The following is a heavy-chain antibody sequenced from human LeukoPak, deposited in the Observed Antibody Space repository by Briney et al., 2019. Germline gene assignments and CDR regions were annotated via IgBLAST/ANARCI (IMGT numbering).Heavy chain of an antibody. V-gene: IGHV1-2*06. CDR3: ARDQEGIYLMVYAGGPGFDP. CDR1: GYTFTCYY. J-gene: IGHJ5*02. Sequence: ASVKVSCKASGYTFTCYYMHWVRQAPGQGLEWMGRINPNSGGTNYAQKFQGRVTMTRDTSISTAHMELSRLRSDDTAVYYCARDQEGIYLMVYAGGPGFDPWGQGTLVTVSS. CDR2: INPNSGGT. D-gene: IGHD2-8*01.